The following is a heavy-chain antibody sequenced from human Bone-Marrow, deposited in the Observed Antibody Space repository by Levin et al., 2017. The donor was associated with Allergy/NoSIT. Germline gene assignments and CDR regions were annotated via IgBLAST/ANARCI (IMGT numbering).Heavy chain of an antibody. Sequence: KISCKASGGTFNNYLISWLRQAPGQGLEWMGRFITLLGTVNYSEKFQGRVTITADTSTGTVFMDLSSLRSEDTAIYYCARDNPSSYGSGSYLAPFDSWGQGTLVTVSS. D-gene: IGHD3-10*01. CDR1: GGTFNNYL. CDR3: ARDNPSSYGSGSYLAPFDS. CDR2: FITLLGTV. V-gene: IGHV1-69*08. J-gene: IGHJ4*02.